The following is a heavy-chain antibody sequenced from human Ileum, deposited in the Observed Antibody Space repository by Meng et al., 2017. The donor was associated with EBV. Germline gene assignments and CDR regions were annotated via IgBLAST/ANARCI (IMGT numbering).Heavy chain of an antibody. CDR2: IHADGSVT. D-gene: IGHD1-14*01. CDR3: ARDLFWNQADY. J-gene: IGHJ4*02. V-gene: IGHV3-74*01. Sequence: EGQLVESGGGLFQPGGSLRLSCATSGFIFSNYWMHWVRQAPGKGLVWVSRIHADGSVTNYADSVKGRFTISRDNAKNTLYLQMNSLRAEDTAVYYCARDLFWNQADYWGQGTLVTVSS. CDR1: GFIFSNYW.